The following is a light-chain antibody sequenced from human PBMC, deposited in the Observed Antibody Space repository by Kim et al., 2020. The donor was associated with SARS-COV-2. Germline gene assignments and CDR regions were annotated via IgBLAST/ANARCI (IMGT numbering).Light chain of an antibody. CDR1: SGTVPSAHY. CDR3: LLSLNGGRV. CDR2: DTR. J-gene: IGLJ2*01. Sequence: GVTVNRPFGSRSGTVPSAHYPYSFRQRPGQVPKTLIYDTRNRYSRTPYRFSGSLRGGKAALTLSGAQPEDEADYYCLLSLNGGRVFGGGTQLTVL. V-gene: IGLV7-46*01.